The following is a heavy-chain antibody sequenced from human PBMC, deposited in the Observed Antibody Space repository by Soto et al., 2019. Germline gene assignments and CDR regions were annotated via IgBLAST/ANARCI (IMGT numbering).Heavy chain of an antibody. CDR1: GYTFASYG. V-gene: IGHV1-18*01. J-gene: IGHJ4*02. CDR3: ARDTDQEDFWSGYYGH. D-gene: IGHD3-3*01. CDR2: ISAYNGNT. Sequence: GASVKVSCKASGYTFASYGISWVRQAPGQGLEWMGWISAYNGNTNYAQKLQGRVTMTTDTSTSTAYMELRSLRSEDTAVYYCARDTDQEDFWSGYYGHWGQGTLVTVSS.